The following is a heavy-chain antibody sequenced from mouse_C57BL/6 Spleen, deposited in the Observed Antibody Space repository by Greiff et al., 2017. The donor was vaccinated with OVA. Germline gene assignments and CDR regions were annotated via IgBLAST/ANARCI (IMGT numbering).Heavy chain of an antibody. V-gene: IGHV1-54*01. D-gene: IGHD4-1*01. CDR2: INPGSGGT. J-gene: IGHJ2*01. CDR1: GYAFTNYL. Sequence: QVQLQQSGAELVRPGTSVKVSCKASGYAFTNYLIEWVKQRPGQGLEWIGVINPGSGGTNYNEKFKGKATLTADKSSSTAYMQLSSLTSEDSAVYFWARRTGGGAFDYWGQGTTLTVSS. CDR3: ARRTGGGAFDY.